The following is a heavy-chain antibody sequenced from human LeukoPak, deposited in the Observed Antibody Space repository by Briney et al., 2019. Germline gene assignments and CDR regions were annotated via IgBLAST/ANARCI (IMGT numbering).Heavy chain of an antibody. D-gene: IGHD3-10*01. Sequence: GGSLRLSCAASGFTFSSYGMHWVRQAPGKGLERVAVIWYDGSNKYYADSVKGRFTISRDNSKNTLYLQMNSLRAEDTAVYYCARDRGLTMGPSNPFDYWGQGTLVTVSS. CDR1: GFTFSSYG. V-gene: IGHV3-33*01. J-gene: IGHJ4*02. CDR3: ARDRGLTMGPSNPFDY. CDR2: IWYDGSNK.